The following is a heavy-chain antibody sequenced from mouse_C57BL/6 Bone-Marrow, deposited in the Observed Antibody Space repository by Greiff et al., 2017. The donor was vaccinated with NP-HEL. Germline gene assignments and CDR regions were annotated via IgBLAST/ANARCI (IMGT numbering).Heavy chain of an antibody. CDR1: GFSLTSYG. CDR3: ARQGGYYWYFDV. Sequence: VKLMESGPGLVAPSQSLSITCTVSGFSLTSYGVHWVRQPPGKGLEWLVVIWSDGRTTYNSPRKSRLSNINDNTKSQVSLKMNILQTDDTAMYYCARQGGYYWYFDVWGTGTTVTVSS. CDR2: IWSDGRT. J-gene: IGHJ1*03. V-gene: IGHV2-6-1*01. D-gene: IGHD1-1*02.